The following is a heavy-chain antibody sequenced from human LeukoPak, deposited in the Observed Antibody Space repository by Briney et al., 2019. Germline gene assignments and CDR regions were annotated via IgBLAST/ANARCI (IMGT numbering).Heavy chain of an antibody. V-gene: IGHV4-59*08. Sequence: SETLSLTCTVSGGSISGYYWSWIRQPPGKGLEWIAYIYYSGNTNYNPSLKSRVTISVDTSKNQFSLKLSSVTASDTAMYYCARHGSYNSRLYYFDYWGQGTLVTVSS. CDR1: GGSISGYY. D-gene: IGHD3-10*01. CDR2: IYYSGNT. J-gene: IGHJ4*02. CDR3: ARHGSYNSRLYYFDY.